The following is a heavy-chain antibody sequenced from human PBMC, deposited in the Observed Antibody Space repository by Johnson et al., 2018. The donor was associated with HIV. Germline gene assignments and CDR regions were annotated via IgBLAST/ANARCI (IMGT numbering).Heavy chain of an antibody. CDR1: GFTFSSYD. CDR3: ARELEGDYAFDI. J-gene: IGHJ3*02. D-gene: IGHD3-10*01. CDR2: IGTAGDT. Sequence: VQLVESGGGLVQPGGSLRLSCAASGFTFSSYDMHWVRQATGKGLEWVSAIGTAGDTYYQGSVKGRFTISRENAKNSLYLQMNSLRAGDTAVYYCARELEGDYAFDIWGQGTMVTVTS. V-gene: IGHV3-13*01.